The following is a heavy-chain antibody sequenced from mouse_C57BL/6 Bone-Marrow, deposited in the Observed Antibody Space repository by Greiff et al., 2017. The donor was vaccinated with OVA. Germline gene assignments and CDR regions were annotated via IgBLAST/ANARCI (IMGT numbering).Heavy chain of an antibody. Sequence: EVQLQQSVAELVRPGASVKLSCTASGFNIKNTYMHWVKQRPEQGLEWIGRIDPANGNTKYAPKFQGKATITADTSSNTAYLQLSSLTSEDTAIYYCARGGYYGSSPSYWYFDVWGTGTTVTVSS. CDR3: ARGGYYGSSPSYWYFDV. CDR2: IDPANGNT. J-gene: IGHJ1*03. D-gene: IGHD1-1*01. CDR1: GFNIKNTY. V-gene: IGHV14-3*01.